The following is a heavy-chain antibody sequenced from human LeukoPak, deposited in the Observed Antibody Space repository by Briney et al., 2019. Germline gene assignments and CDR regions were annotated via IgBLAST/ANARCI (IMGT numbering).Heavy chain of an antibody. CDR2: INHSGST. CDR1: SGSFSGYY. Sequence: PSETLSLTCAVYSGSFSGYYWSWIRQPPGKGLEWIGEINHSGSTNYNPSLKSRVTISVDTSKNQFSLKLSSVTAADTAVYYCARGGSSRQWLRSYLWFDPWGQGTLVAVSS. V-gene: IGHV4-34*01. CDR3: ARGGSSRQWLRSYLWFDP. D-gene: IGHD5-12*01. J-gene: IGHJ5*02.